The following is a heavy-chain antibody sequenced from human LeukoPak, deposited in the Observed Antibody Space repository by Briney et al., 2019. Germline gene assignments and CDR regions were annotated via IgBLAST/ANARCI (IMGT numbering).Heavy chain of an antibody. D-gene: IGHD2-2*01. J-gene: IGHJ6*02. CDR1: GGSFSGYY. V-gene: IGHV4-34*01. CDR3: ARGGIVVVPVATPYYYYGMDV. CDR2: INHSGST. Sequence: SETLSLTCAVYGGSFSGYYWSWIRQPPGKGLEWIGEINHSGSTNYNPSLKSRVTISVDTSKNQFSLKLSSVTAADTAVYYCARGGIVVVPVATPYYYYGMDVWGQGTTVTVSS.